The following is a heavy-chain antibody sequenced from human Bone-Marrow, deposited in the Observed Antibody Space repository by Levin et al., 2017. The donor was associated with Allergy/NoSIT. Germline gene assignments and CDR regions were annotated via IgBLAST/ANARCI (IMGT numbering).Heavy chain of an antibody. CDR1: GYTFSNYA. CDR2: INVGNGNT. J-gene: IGHJ5*02. D-gene: IGHD5-12*01. V-gene: IGHV1-3*01. CDR3: ARGGYSGYDGGVRGRFDP. Sequence: GESLKISCKASGYTFSNYAMHWVRQAPGQRLEWMGWINVGNGNTKYSQKFQGRVTITRDTSASTAYMELSSLRSEDTAVYHCARGGYSGYDGGVRGRFDPWGQGTLVTVSS.